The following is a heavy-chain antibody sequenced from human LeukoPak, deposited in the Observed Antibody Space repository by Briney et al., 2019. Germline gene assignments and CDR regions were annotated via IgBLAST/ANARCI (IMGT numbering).Heavy chain of an antibody. CDR1: GFTFSTYG. J-gene: IGHJ4*02. CDR3: AREGGVLTGYYIRRVYDY. Sequence: GTSLRLSCAASGFTFSTYGMHWVRQAPGKGLEWVAVLWSDESKQFYADSVEGRFTISRDTSKNTLFLQMNGLRAEDTAVYYCAREGGVLTGYYIRRVYDYWGQGTLVTVSS. D-gene: IGHD3-9*01. V-gene: IGHV3-33*01. CDR2: LWSDESKQ.